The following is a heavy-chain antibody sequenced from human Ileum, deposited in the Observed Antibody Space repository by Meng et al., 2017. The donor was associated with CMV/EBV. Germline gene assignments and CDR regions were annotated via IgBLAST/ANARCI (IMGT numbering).Heavy chain of an antibody. CDR3: ARGWQLGP. J-gene: IGHJ5*02. CDR2: TYYRSKWYN. D-gene: IGHD4-23*01. V-gene: IGHV6-1*01. CDR1: GDRVSSNDAA. Sequence: QSHLEQSGPGLVKPSQTLYVTCVISGDRVSSNDAAWNWIRQSPSRGLEWLGRTYYRSKWYNEYAVSVKSRITINPDTSKNQFSLQLNSVTPEDTAVYYCARGWQLGPWGQGTLVTVSS.